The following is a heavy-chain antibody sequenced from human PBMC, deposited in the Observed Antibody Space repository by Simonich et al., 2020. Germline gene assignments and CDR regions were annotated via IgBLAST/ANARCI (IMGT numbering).Heavy chain of an antibody. CDR3: ARKRFLEWFFDY. CDR1: GFTFSSYS. J-gene: IGHJ4*02. D-gene: IGHD3-3*01. Sequence: EVQLVESGGGLVKPGGSLRLSCAASGFTFSSYSMNWVRQAPGKGLEGVSSSSSSSSYIYYADSVKGRFTISRDNAKNSLYLQMNSLRAEDTAVYYCARKRFLEWFFDYWGQGTLVTVSS. CDR2: SSSSSSYI. V-gene: IGHV3-21*01.